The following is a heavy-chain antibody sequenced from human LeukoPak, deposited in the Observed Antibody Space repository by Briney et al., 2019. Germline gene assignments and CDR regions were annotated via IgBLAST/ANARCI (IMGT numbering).Heavy chain of an antibody. Sequence: GGSLRLSCAASGFTFDDYAMHWVRQAPGKGLEWVSGISWNSGSIGYADSVKGRFTISRDNAKNSLYLQMNSLRAEDTALYYCAKDNRGYYYGMDVWGQGTTVTVS. CDR3: AKDNRGYYYGMDV. V-gene: IGHV3-9*01. CDR1: GFTFDDYA. J-gene: IGHJ6*02. CDR2: ISWNSGSI.